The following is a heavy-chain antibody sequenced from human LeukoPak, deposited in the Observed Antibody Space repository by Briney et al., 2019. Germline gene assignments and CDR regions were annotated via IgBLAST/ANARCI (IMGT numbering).Heavy chain of an antibody. Sequence: GGSLRLSCAASGFTFSDYYMSWIRQAPGKGLEWVSYISSSGSTIYYADSVKGRFTISRDNAKNSLYLQMNSLRAEDTAVYYCARIHYYDSRDFDCWGQGTLVTVSS. CDR3: ARIHYYDSRDFDC. CDR2: ISSSGSTI. CDR1: GFTFSDYY. D-gene: IGHD3-22*01. J-gene: IGHJ4*02. V-gene: IGHV3-11*01.